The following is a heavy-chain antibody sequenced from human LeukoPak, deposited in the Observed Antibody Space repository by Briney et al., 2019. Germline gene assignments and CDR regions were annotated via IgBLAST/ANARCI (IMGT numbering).Heavy chain of an antibody. Sequence: GGSLRLSCAASGFTFDDFGMNWVRQAPGKGLEGVAGINWSGGSTDYADSVKGRFTISRDNAKNSLYLQMNSLRAEDTALYYCARVPKIYYSYAFDYWGQGTLVTVSS. V-gene: IGHV3-20*04. CDR2: INWSGGST. D-gene: IGHD5-18*01. CDR3: ARVPKIYYSYAFDY. J-gene: IGHJ4*02. CDR1: GFTFDDFG.